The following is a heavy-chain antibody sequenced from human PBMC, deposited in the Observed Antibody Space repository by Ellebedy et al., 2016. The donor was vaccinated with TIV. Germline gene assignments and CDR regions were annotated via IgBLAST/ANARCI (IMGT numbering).Heavy chain of an antibody. CDR2: ISWNSGSI. CDR1: GFTFDDYA. D-gene: IGHD3-10*01. J-gene: IGHJ4*02. CDR3: VRASLEYYGSGKWGPFDS. V-gene: IGHV3-9*01. Sequence: PGGSLRLSCAASGFTFDDYAIHWVRQGPGKGLEWVSGISWNSGSIGYADSVKGRFSISRANAKNSLYLQMNSLRLEDTALYYCVRASLEYYGSGKWGPFDSWGQGTLVTVSS.